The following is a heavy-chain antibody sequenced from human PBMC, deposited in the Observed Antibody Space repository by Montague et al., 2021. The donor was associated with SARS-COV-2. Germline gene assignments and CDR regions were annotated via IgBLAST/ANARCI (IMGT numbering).Heavy chain of an antibody. Sequence: SLRLSCAASGFSFSSYEMNWVRQAPGKGLEWVSYISSSGSNIYYADSVKGRFTISRDNAKNSLYLQMNSLRAEDTAVYYCATVFSTVGDMDRNDYWGQGTLVTVSP. V-gene: IGHV3-48*03. CDR3: ATVFSTVGDMDRNDY. CDR1: GFSFSSYE. J-gene: IGHJ4*02. CDR2: ISSSGSNI. D-gene: IGHD1-26*01.